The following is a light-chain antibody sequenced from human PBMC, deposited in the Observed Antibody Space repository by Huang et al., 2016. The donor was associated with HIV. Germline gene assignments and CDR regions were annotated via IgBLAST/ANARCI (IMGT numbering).Light chain of an antibody. V-gene: IGKV1-39*01. Sequence: DIQLTQSPSSLSASVGVRVTITCRASQSIKKYFNWYQQKPGKAPKLLIYGASSLQSGVPSRFSVSGSGTDFTLTISSLQPEDFATYYCQQSYSTLLFTFGPGTKVDI. CDR2: GAS. CDR1: QSIKKY. CDR3: QQSYSTLLFT. J-gene: IGKJ3*01.